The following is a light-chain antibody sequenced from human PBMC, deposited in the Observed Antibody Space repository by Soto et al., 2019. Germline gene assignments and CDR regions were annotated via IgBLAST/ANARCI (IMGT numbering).Light chain of an antibody. CDR2: VNS. CDR1: SSNIGAGYD. CDR3: QSYDSSLSAVV. V-gene: IGLV1-40*01. J-gene: IGLJ2*01. Sequence: QSVLTQPPSVPGAPGQRVTISCTGSSSNIGAGYDVHWYQQLPGTAPKLLIYVNSNRPSGVPDRFSGSKSGASASLAIPGLQAEDEADYYCQSYDSSLSAVVFGGGTKLTVL.